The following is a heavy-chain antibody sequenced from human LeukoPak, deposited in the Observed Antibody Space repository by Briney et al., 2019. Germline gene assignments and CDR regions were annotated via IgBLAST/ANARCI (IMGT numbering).Heavy chain of an antibody. V-gene: IGHV3-23*01. CDR2: IRGSGGST. D-gene: IGHD3-22*01. Sequence: PGGSLRLSCAASGFSLSSYATTWVRQAPGKGLEWVSGIRGSGGSTYYADSVKGRFTISRDNSKNTLYLQMNSLRAEDTAVYYRAKSRDSSGYYFEYFQDWGQGTLVTVSS. J-gene: IGHJ1*01. CDR3: AKSRDSSGYYFEYFQD. CDR1: GFSLSSYA.